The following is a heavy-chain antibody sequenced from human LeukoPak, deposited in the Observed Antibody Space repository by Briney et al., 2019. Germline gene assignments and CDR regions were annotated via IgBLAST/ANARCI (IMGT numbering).Heavy chain of an antibody. D-gene: IGHD3-3*01. CDR2: ISSNGGST. V-gene: IGHV3-64*01. Sequence: GGSLRLSCAASGFTFSSYAMHWVRQAPGKGLEFVSAISSNGGSTYYANSVKGRFTISRDNSKNTLYLQMGSLRAEDMAVYYCARRGFLISNDYWGQGTLVTVSS. CDR1: GFTFSSYA. CDR3: ARRGFLISNDY. J-gene: IGHJ4*02.